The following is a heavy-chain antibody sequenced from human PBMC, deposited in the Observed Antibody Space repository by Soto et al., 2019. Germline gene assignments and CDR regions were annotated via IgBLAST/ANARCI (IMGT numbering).Heavy chain of an antibody. D-gene: IGHD4-17*01. CDR2: ITPAFGRR. Sequence: ASVKVSCKASGDSFTSYTISWVRQAPGQGLEWMGGITPAFGRRNNAQRFQGRLTLSADDPTSTVYMELRSLTSEDTAVYYCATDYGSNWRLWGQGTQVTVSS. CDR3: ATDYGSNWRL. V-gene: IGHV1-69*13. J-gene: IGHJ4*02. CDR1: GDSFTSYT.